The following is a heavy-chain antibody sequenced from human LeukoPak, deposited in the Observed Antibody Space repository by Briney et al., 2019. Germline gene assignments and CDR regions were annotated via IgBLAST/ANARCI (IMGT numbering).Heavy chain of an antibody. Sequence: GGSLRLSCAASGFTFSSYGMSWVRQAPGKGLEWVSAISGSGGSTYYADSVKGRFTVSRDNSKNTVFLQMNDLTIEDTAIYYCAKRYSDGGFDPWGQGTLVTVSS. V-gene: IGHV3-23*01. CDR1: GFTFSSYG. J-gene: IGHJ5*02. CDR2: ISGSGGST. D-gene: IGHD3-10*01. CDR3: AKRYSDGGFDP.